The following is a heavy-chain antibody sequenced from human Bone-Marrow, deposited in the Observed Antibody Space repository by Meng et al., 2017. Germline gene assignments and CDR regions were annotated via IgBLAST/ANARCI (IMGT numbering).Heavy chain of an antibody. Sequence: SGPTLVKPTQTLTLTCTFSGFSLSTSGMCVSWIRQPPGKALEWLALIDWDDDKYYSTSLKTRLTISTDTSKNQVVLTMTNMDPVDTATYYCARHLMVRGVIIAFDIWGQGTMVTVSS. J-gene: IGHJ3*02. CDR1: GFSLSTSGMC. D-gene: IGHD3-10*01. V-gene: IGHV2-70*01. CDR3: ARHLMVRGVIIAFDI. CDR2: IDWDDDK.